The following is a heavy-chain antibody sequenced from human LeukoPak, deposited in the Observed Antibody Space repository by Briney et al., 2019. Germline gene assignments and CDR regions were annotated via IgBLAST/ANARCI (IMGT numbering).Heavy chain of an antibody. V-gene: IGHV4-39*01. CDR2: IYYSGST. CDR1: GGSISSSSYY. J-gene: IGHJ4*02. CDR3: ARGLAAAARE. Sequence: SETLSLTCTVSGGSISSSSYYWGWIRQPTGKGLEWIGSIYYSGSTYYNPSLKSRVTISVDTSKNQFSLKLSSVTAADTAVYYCARGLAAAAREWGQGTLVTVSS. D-gene: IGHD6-13*01.